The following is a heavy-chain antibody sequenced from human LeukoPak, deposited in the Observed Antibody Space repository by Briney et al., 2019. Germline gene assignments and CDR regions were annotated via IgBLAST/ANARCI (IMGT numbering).Heavy chain of an antibody. D-gene: IGHD1-26*01. Sequence: GGSLRLSCAASGFTFSSYAMHWVRQAPGKGLERVAVISHDGSNKYYADSVKGRFTISRDNSKNTLYLQMNSLRAEDTAVYYCARVYSGSMGYWGQGTLVTVSS. J-gene: IGHJ4*02. V-gene: IGHV3-30-3*01. CDR3: ARVYSGSMGY. CDR2: ISHDGSNK. CDR1: GFTFSSYA.